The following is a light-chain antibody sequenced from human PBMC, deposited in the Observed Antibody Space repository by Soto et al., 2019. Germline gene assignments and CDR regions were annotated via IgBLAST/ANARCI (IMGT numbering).Light chain of an antibody. CDR2: DAS. J-gene: IGKJ1*01. V-gene: IGKV1-5*01. Sequence: DIQMTQSPSTLSASVGDRVTITCRASQSISSWLAWYQQKPGKAPKLLIYDASSLESGVPSRFSGSGSGTEFTLTITSLQPDYFATYYCQQYNTYSRTFGQGTKVEIK. CDR1: QSISSW. CDR3: QQYNTYSRT.